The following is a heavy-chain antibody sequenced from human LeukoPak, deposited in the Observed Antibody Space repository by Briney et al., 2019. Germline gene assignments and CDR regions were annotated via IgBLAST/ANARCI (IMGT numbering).Heavy chain of an antibody. D-gene: IGHD3-10*01. Sequence: QTGGSLGLSCAASGFTFRNYVIHWVRQAPGKGLEWVAVTSSDLNVKLYADSVKGRFTISRDNSRSTLYLQMNSLRPEDTAIYYCARGGYYGSGSPPSLYFDYWGQGTLVTVSS. J-gene: IGHJ4*02. CDR1: GFTFRNYV. V-gene: IGHV3-30-3*01. CDR3: ARGGYYGSGSPPSLYFDY. CDR2: TSSDLNVK.